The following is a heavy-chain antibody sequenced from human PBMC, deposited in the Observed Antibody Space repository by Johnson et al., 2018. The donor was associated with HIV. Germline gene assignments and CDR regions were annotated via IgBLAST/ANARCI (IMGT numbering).Heavy chain of an antibody. Sequence: QVQLVASGGGVVQPGRSVRLSCAASGFSFSDYGMHCVRQAPGKWLEWVAVISFDGSNDYYTDSVKGRFTISRDNSKNTLHLQMNSLRAEDTAVYYCARETGDDAFDIWGQGTMVTVSS. V-gene: IGHV3-30*04. CDR1: GFSFSDYG. CDR2: ISFDGSND. CDR3: ARETGDDAFDI. J-gene: IGHJ3*02. D-gene: IGHD7-27*01.